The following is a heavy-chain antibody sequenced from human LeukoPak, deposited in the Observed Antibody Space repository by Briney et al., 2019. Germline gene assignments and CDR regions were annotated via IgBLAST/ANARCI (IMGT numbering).Heavy chain of an antibody. V-gene: IGHV3-30*18. CDR2: TTYDGSDK. CDR1: GFTFSNYA. CDR3: SKDRANALSYDY. Sequence: GGSLRLTCAASGFTFSNYARNWVRQAPGKGLEWVAFTTYDGSDKYYADSVRGRFTISRDNSKNTLYFQMNSLRAEDTAVYYCSKDRANALSYDYWIQGTLVTVSS. J-gene: IGHJ4*02. D-gene: IGHD3-10*01.